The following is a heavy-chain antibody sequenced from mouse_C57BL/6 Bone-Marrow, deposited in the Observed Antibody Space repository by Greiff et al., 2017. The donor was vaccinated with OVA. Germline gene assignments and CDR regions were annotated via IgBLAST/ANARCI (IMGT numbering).Heavy chain of an antibody. CDR2: ISSGSSTI. Sequence: EVNVVESGGGLVKPGGSLKLSCAASGFTFSDYGMHWVRQAPEKGLEWVAYISSGSSTIYYADTVKGRFTISRDNAKNTLFLQMTSLRSEDTAMYYCARLYDGYYPDYFDYWGQGTTLTVSS. D-gene: IGHD2-3*01. CDR1: GFTFSDYG. V-gene: IGHV5-17*01. CDR3: ARLYDGYYPDYFDY. J-gene: IGHJ2*01.